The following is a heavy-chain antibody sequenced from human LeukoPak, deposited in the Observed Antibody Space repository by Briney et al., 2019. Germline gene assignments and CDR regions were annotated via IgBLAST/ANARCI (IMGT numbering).Heavy chain of an antibody. J-gene: IGHJ6*03. CDR2: IYYSGST. V-gene: IGHV4-59*08. Sequence: SETLSLTCTVSGGSISSHYWSWIRQPPGKGLEWIGYIYYSGSTNYNPSLQSRVTISVDTSNNQFSLKLSSVTAADTAVYYCARSFRHYYYYMDVWGQGTTVTVSS. CDR1: GGSISSHY. CDR3: ARSFRHYYYYMDV.